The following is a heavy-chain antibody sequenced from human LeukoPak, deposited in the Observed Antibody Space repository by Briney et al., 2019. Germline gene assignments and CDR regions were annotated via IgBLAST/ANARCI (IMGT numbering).Heavy chain of an antibody. J-gene: IGHJ4*02. CDR2: TYYRSKWYN. V-gene: IGHV6-1*01. CDR3: ARGGLAAAAGLGY. Sequence: SQTLSLTCTISGGSVSSSSYAWNWIRQSPSRGLEWLGRTYYRSKWYNDYAVSVKSRITINPDTSKNQFSLQLNSVTPEDTAVYYCARGGLAAAAGLGYWGQGTLVTVSS. CDR1: GGSVSSSSYA. D-gene: IGHD6-13*01.